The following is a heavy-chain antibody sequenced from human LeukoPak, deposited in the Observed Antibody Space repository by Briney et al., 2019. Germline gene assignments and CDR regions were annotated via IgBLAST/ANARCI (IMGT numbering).Heavy chain of an antibody. J-gene: IGHJ4*02. CDR3: ARAEINDYNRY. CDR2: VYFNGNT. CDR1: RDSISSTIHY. Sequence: SETLSLTCTVSRDSISSTIHYWGWIRQPPGKGLEWIGSVYFNGNTYYNPSLKSRVTISIDTSKNQIFLKLRSTTAADTAHYYCARAEINDYNRYWGQGILVIVSS. D-gene: IGHD4-11*01. V-gene: IGHV4-39*07.